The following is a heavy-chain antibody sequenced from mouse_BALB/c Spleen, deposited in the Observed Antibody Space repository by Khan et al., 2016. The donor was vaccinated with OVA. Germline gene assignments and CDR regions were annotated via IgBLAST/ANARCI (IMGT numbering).Heavy chain of an antibody. CDR1: GFTFSSYG. J-gene: IGHJ4*01. D-gene: IGHD2-10*01. CDR2: ISSDGSYT. Sequence: EVELVESGGDLVKPGGSLKLSCAASGFTFSSYGMSWVRQTPDKRLEWVATISSDGSYTYYPDSVTGRFTISRDNAKNTLSVQMSSLKSEDTDKSYCARAYYGNREAMDYWGQGTSVTVSS. CDR3: ARAYYGNREAMDY. V-gene: IGHV5-6*01.